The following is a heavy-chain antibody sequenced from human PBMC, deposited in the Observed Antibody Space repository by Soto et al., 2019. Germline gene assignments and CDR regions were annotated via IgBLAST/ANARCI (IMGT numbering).Heavy chain of an antibody. V-gene: IGHV3-30-3*01. D-gene: IGHD3-10*01. CDR2: ISYDGSNK. CDR3: ASLYGSGTHYYYYGMDV. Sequence: GGSLRLSCAASGFTFSSYAMHWVRQAPGKGLEWVAVISYDGSNKYYADSVKGRFTISRDNSKNTLYLQMNSLRAGDTAVYYCASLYGSGTHYYYYGMDVWGQGTTVTVSS. CDR1: GFTFSSYA. J-gene: IGHJ6*02.